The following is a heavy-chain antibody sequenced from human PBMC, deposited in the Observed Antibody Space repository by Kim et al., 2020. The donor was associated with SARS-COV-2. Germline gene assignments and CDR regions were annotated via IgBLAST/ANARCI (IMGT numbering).Heavy chain of an antibody. CDR3: AINSRYYYDSSGYYDY. D-gene: IGHD3-22*01. CDR2: ISSSGSTI. Sequence: GGSLRLSCAASGFTFSSYDMNWVRQAPGKGLEWVSYISSSGSTIYYADSVKGRFTISRDNAKHSLYLQMNSLRAEYTAVYYCAINSRYYYDSSGYYDYWGQGTLVTVSS. V-gene: IGHV3-48*03. CDR1: GFTFSSYD. J-gene: IGHJ4*02.